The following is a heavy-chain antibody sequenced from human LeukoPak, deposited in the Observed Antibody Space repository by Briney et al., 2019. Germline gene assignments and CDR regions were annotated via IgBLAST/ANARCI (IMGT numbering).Heavy chain of an antibody. CDR3: ARDLYSKGFDY. Sequence: GASVKVSCKASGYTFTSYGISWVRQAPRQGLEWMGGIIPIFGTANYAQKFQGRVTITADESTSTAYMELSSLRSEDTAVYYCARDLYSKGFDYWGQGTLVTVSS. D-gene: IGHD4-11*01. CDR1: GYTFTSYG. J-gene: IGHJ4*02. V-gene: IGHV1-69*13. CDR2: IIPIFGTA.